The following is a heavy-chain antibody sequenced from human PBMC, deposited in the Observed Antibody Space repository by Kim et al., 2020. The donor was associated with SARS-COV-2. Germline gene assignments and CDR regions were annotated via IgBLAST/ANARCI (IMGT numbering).Heavy chain of an antibody. Sequence: SETLSLTCTVSGGSISRYYWCWIWKPQGKGLEWIGYINYSGSANYNPSLKIRVTISVDTSKNQFSLNLSPVTAAATATYYCASESGVTAMACGFDRWGQG. CDR2: INYSGSA. J-gene: IGHJ5*02. V-gene: IGHV4-59*08. CDR3: ASESGVTAMACGFDR. CDR1: GGSISRYY. D-gene: IGHD2-8*01.